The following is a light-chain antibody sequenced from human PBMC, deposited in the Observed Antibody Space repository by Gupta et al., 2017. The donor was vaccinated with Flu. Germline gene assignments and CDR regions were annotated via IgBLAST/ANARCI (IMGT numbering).Light chain of an antibody. CDR3: QQYYSTWT. V-gene: IGKV4-1*01. CDR2: WAS. CDR1: QSILYSSNNQNY. J-gene: IGKJ1*01. Sequence: DIVMTQSPDSLAVSLGERATINCRSSQSILYSSNNQNYLAWYQQKPGQPPKLLIHWASTRESGVPDRFSGSGSGTDFTLTISSLEAEDVAVYYCQQYYSTWTFGQGTKVEIK.